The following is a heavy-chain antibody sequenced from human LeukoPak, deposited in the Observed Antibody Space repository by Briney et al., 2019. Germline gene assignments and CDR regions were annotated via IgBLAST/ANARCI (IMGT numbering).Heavy chain of an antibody. V-gene: IGHV3-30*14. CDR1: GFTFSSYA. Sequence: GGSLRLSCAASGFTFSSYAMHWVRQAPGKGLEWVAVISYDGSNKYYADSVKGRFTISRDNSKNTIYLEMNSLRAEDTAVYYCARDSVRSGIRSGSFDYWGQGTLVTVSS. CDR3: ARDSVRSGIRSGSFDY. D-gene: IGHD3-10*01. CDR2: ISYDGSNK. J-gene: IGHJ4*02.